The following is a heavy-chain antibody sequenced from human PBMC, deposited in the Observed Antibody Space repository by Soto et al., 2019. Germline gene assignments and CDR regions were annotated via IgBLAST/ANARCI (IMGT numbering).Heavy chain of an antibody. V-gene: IGHV3-48*03. CDR2: IRSDGGNI. D-gene: IGHD3-16*01. J-gene: IGHJ3*02. Sequence: EVQLVESGGGLVQPGGSLRLSCVASGFTFSSYEMNWVRQAPGKGLEWVSCIRSDGGNIYYADFVQGRFTISRDNAKNSLFLQMKSLRAEDTAVYYCARDSVEEDYDAFDIWGQGTMVTVSS. CDR3: ARDSVEEDYDAFDI. CDR1: GFTFSSYE.